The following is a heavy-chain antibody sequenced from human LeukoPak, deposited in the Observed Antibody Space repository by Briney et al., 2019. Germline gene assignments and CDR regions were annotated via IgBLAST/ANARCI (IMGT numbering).Heavy chain of an antibody. CDR2: IIPILGIA. V-gene: IGHV1-69*04. CDR1: GGTFSSYA. CDR3: ARDSGDYYDSSGYYFYDAFDI. D-gene: IGHD3-22*01. Sequence: GASVKVSCKASGGTFSSYAISWVRQAPGQGLEWMGRIIPILGIANYAQKFQGRVTITADKSTSTAYMELSSLRSEDTAVYYCARDSGDYYDSSGYYFYDAFDIWGQGTMVTVSS. J-gene: IGHJ3*02.